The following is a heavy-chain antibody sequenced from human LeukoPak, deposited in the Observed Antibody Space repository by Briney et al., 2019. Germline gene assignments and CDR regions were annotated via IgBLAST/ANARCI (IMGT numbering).Heavy chain of an antibody. J-gene: IGHJ6*03. V-gene: IGHV3-48*01. CDR1: GFTFSSYS. CDR2: ISSSSSTI. D-gene: IGHD3-3*01. Sequence: GSLRLSCAASGFTFSSYSMNWVRQAPGKGLEWVSYISSSSSTIYYADSVKGRFTISRDNAKNSLYLKMNSLRAEDTAVYYCARGDRDLLDYYYYMDVWGKGTTVTISS. CDR3: ARGDRDLLDYYYYMDV.